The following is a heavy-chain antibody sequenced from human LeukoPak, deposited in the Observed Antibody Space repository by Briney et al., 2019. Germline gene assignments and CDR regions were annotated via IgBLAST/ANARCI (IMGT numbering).Heavy chain of an antibody. Sequence: SVKVSCKASGGTFSSYAISWVRQAPGQGLEWMGGIIPIFGTANYAQKFQGRVTITADESTSTAYMELSSLRSEDTAVYYCAGDPHSYPGDLGGYWGQGTLVTVSS. J-gene: IGHJ4*02. V-gene: IGHV1-69*13. CDR2: IIPIFGTA. CDR1: GGTFSSYA. CDR3: AGDPHSYPGDLGGY. D-gene: IGHD4-17*01.